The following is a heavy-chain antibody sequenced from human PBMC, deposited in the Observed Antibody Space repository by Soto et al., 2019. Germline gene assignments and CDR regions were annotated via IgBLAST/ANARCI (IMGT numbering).Heavy chain of an antibody. CDR3: GRCTSTSCHLGSDY. J-gene: IGHJ4*02. CDR1: GFTFSSYA. D-gene: IGHD2-2*01. Sequence: QVLLVDSGGGVVQPGRSLRLSCAASGFTFSSYAMNWLRQAPGKGLEWVALISYDGSNKYYADSVRGRFTISRDSSTNTLFLQMNSLRAADTAVYYCGRCTSTSCHLGSDYWGQGTLVTVSS. V-gene: IGHV3-30-3*01. CDR2: ISYDGSNK.